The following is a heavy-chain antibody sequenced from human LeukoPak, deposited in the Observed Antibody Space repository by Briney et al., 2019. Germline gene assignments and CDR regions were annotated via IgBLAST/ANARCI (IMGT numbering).Heavy chain of an antibody. D-gene: IGHD6-13*01. CDR1: GGSISSYY. CDR2: VYYTGIT. V-gene: IGHV4-59*01. Sequence: PSETLSLTCTVSGGSISSYYWSWVRQPPGKGLEWIGFVYYTGITNYSPSLKSRVTISVDTSKNQFSLKLRSVTAADTAVYYCARISSSNWYNERGAFDVWGQGTMVTVSS. CDR3: ARISSSNWYNERGAFDV. J-gene: IGHJ3*01.